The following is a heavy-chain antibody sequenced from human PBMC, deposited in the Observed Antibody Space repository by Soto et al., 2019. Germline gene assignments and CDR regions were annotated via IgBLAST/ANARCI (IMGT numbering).Heavy chain of an antibody. CDR2: ISGSGGST. V-gene: IGHV3-23*01. CDR1: GFTFSSYA. CDR3: AKFTATGYSSGWPQSNFDY. J-gene: IGHJ4*02. Sequence: PGGSLRLSCAASGFTFSSYAMSWVRQAPGKGLEWVSAISGSGGSTYYADSVKGRFTISRDNSKNTLYLQMNSLRAEDTAVYYCAKFTATGYSSGWPQSNFDYWGQGTLVTVAS. D-gene: IGHD6-19*01.